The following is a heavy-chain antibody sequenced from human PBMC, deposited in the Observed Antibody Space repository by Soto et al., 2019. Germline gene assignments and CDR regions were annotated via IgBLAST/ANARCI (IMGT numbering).Heavy chain of an antibody. CDR2: ISGSGGGT. J-gene: IGHJ4*02. D-gene: IGHD6-19*01. CDR1: GFTFSSYA. CDR3: AKDPRIAVAGNFDY. Sequence: GGSLRLSCAASGFTFSSYAMSWVRQAPGKGLEWVSAISGSGGGTYYADSVKGRFTISRDNSKNTLYLQMNSLRAEDTAVYYCAKDPRIAVAGNFDYWGQGTLVTVSS. V-gene: IGHV3-23*01.